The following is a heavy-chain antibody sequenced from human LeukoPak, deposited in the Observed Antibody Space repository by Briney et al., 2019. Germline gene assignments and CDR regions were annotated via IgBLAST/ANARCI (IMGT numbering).Heavy chain of an antibody. J-gene: IGHJ4*02. Sequence: PGGSLRLSCAASGFTFSSYWMSWVRQAPGKGLEWVANIKQDGSEKYYVDSVKGRFTISRDNAKNSLYLQMNSLRAEDTSVYYCVRADGNYGYVFDYWGQGTLVTVSS. CDR2: IKQDGSEK. CDR3: VRADGNYGYVFDY. D-gene: IGHD5-18*01. V-gene: IGHV3-7*01. CDR1: GFTFSSYW.